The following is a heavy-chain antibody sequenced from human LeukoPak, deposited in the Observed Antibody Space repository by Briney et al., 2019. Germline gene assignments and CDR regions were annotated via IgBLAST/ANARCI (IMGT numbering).Heavy chain of an antibody. CDR2: ISSSSSTI. J-gene: IGHJ6*04. CDR3: ARGPPRGYYGSGSYYKFGMDV. Sequence: GRSLRLSCGASGFTFSSYGMHWVRQAPGKGLEWVSYISSSSSTIYYADSVKGRFTISRDNAKNSLYLQMNSLRAEDTAVYYCARGPPRGYYGSGSYYKFGMDVWGKGTTVTVSS. CDR1: GFTFSSYG. D-gene: IGHD3-10*01. V-gene: IGHV3-48*01.